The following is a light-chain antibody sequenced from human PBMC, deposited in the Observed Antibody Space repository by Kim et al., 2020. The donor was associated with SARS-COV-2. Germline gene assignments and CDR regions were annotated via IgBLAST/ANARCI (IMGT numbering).Light chain of an antibody. V-gene: IGKV1-5*03. J-gene: IGKJ2*01. CDR2: KAS. CDR1: QSISSW. Sequence: DIQMTQSPSTLSASVGDRVTITCRASQSISSWLAWYQQKPGKAPKLLIYKASSLESGVPSRFSGSGSGTEFILTISSLQPDDFATYYCQQYNSYSTFGQGTKLEI. CDR3: QQYNSYST.